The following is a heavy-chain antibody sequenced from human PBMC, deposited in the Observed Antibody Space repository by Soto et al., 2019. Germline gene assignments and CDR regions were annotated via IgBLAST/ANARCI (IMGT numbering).Heavy chain of an antibody. CDR2: IIPILGIA. CDR1: GGTFSSYT. D-gene: IGHD4-17*01. J-gene: IGHJ2*01. V-gene: IGHV1-69*02. Sequence: SVKVSCKASGGTFSSYTISWVRQAPGQGLEWMGRIIPILGIANYAQKFQGRVTITADKSTSTAYMELSSLRSEDTAVYYCARYVLVYGDYQVGYFDLWGRGTLVPVSS. CDR3: ARYVLVYGDYQVGYFDL.